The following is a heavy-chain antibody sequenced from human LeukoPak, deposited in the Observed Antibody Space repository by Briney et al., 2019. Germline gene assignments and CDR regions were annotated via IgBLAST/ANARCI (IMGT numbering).Heavy chain of an antibody. CDR1: GFTFADYG. CDR3: ARVGCSRTSCYGDYYYYYMDV. V-gene: IGHV3-20*04. CDR2: SNWNGDST. J-gene: IGHJ6*03. Sequence: RPGGSLRLSCAASGFTFADYGMSWVRQAPGKGPEWVSGSNWNGDSTDYADSVKGRFTISRDNAKNSLYLQMNSLRAEDAALYYCARVGCSRTSCYGDYYYYYMDVWGKGITVTVSS. D-gene: IGHD2-2*01.